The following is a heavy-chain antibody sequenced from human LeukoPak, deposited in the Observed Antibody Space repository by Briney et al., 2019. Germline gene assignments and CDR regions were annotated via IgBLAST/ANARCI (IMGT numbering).Heavy chain of an antibody. J-gene: IGHJ4*02. D-gene: IGHD1-26*01. V-gene: IGHV3-33*01. CDR3: ARDGPGRDIDN. CDR1: GVTFSTYG. Sequence: SGTSLRLSCVASGFTSASGVTFSTYGWHWVRQPPGKGLVWMAVVSSDGRTKHYADSVKGRFTISRDDSKKTVYLEVNSLRVEDTAVYYCARDGPGRDIDNWGQGTLVTVSS. CDR2: VSSDGRTK.